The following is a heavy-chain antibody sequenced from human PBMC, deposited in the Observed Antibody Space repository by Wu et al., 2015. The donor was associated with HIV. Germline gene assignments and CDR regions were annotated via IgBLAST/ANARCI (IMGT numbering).Heavy chain of an antibody. CDR2: INPNSGVT. V-gene: IGHV1-2*02. CDR3: ARALERGSSRYKDY. J-gene: IGHJ4*02. Sequence: QVQLVQSGAEVKKPGASVKVSCKASGYTFTGYFLHWVRQAPGQGLEWMGWINPNSGVTDSAQKFQGRVTMTRDTSISTAYMELSRLRSDDTAVYYCARALERGSSRYKDYWGQGTLVTVSS. D-gene: IGHD6-25*01. CDR1: GYTFTGYF.